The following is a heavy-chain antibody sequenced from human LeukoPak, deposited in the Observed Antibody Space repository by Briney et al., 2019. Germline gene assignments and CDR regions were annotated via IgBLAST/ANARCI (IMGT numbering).Heavy chain of an antibody. CDR1: GGSISSYY. CDR3: AREIPMAWFDP. Sequence: PSETLSLTCTVSGGSISSYYWSWIRQPPGKGLEWIGYIYYSGSTNYNPSLKSRVTISVDTSKNQFSLKLSSVTAADTAVYYCAREIPMAWFDPWGQGTLVTVSS. CDR2: IYYSGST. D-gene: IGHD5-24*01. J-gene: IGHJ5*02. V-gene: IGHV4-59*01.